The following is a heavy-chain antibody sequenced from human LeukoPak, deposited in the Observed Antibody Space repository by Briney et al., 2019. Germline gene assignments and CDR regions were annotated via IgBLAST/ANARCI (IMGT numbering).Heavy chain of an antibody. V-gene: IGHV4-39*01. CDR3: ARHGYKYAKWALDY. Sequence: SETLSLTRTVSGDSLDISLYYCGSVRQPPGKGLEWNGSMCYTGRIYYIASLKNRVTISVATSKNQFSMNLGSVTAADTAVYSCARHGYKYAKWALDYWGQGTLVTVSS. D-gene: IGHD5-24*01. CDR1: GDSLDISLYY. J-gene: IGHJ4*02. CDR2: MCYTGRI.